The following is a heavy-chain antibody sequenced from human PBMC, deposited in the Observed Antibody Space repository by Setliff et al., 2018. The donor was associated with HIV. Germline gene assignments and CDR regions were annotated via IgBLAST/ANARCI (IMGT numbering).Heavy chain of an antibody. CDR3: ATQTGFYNSHWYDY. J-gene: IGHJ4*02. D-gene: IGHD6-13*01. V-gene: IGHV3-7*01. Sequence: GGSLRLSCAASGFTFDFYAMTWLRRAPGRGLEWVANIKQDGSDMHYIESVKGRFTIFRDNAKNSVFLQMNSLRAEDTGVYYCATQTGFYNSHWYDYWGQGTMVTVSS. CDR2: IKQDGSDM. CDR1: GFTFDFYA.